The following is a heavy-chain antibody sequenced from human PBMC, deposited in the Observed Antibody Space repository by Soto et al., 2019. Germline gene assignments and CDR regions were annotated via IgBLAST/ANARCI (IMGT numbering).Heavy chain of an antibody. Sequence: QVQLQESGPGLVKPSETLSLTCTVSGGSISSYYWSWIRQPPGKGLEWIGYIYYSGSTNYNPSLKSRVTISVDTSKNQCSLKLSSVTAADTAVYYCARFSSGWYDYWGQGTLVTVSS. J-gene: IGHJ4*02. V-gene: IGHV4-59*01. D-gene: IGHD6-19*01. CDR2: IYYSGST. CDR3: ARFSSGWYDY. CDR1: GGSISSYY.